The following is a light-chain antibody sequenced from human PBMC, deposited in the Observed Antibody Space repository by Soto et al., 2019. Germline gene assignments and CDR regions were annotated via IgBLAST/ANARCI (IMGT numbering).Light chain of an antibody. CDR3: QQYDNLFI. J-gene: IGKJ3*01. V-gene: IGKV1-33*01. Sequence: DIQMTHSPSSLSASVGDRVTITCQASQDISNYLNWYQQKPGKAHQLLIYDASNLETGGPSRFSGSGSGTDFTFTFTRLQAEDIATYFCQQYDNLFICGPGTKVDIK. CDR1: QDISNY. CDR2: DAS.